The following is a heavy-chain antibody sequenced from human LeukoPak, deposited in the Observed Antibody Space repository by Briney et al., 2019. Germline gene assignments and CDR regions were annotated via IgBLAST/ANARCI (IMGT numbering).Heavy chain of an antibody. Sequence: PGTSLRLSCATSGFTFRSHAMHWVRQSPGKGLEWVAQIWYDGSNKYYADSVKGRFSVSRDNSKNTLYLQMNSLRVEDTAIYYCTRVGYIDEGIDYWGQGTLVTVSS. V-gene: IGHV3-33*01. CDR1: GFTFRSHA. CDR3: TRVGYIDEGIDY. J-gene: IGHJ4*02. D-gene: IGHD5-24*01. CDR2: IWYDGSNK.